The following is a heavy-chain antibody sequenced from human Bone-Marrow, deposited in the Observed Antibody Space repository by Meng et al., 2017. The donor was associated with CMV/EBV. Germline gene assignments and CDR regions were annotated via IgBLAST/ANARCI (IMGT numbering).Heavy chain of an antibody. CDR2: IYYSGST. CDR1: GVSISSGGYY. D-gene: IGHD1-26*01. Sequence: VSGVSISSGGYYWSWIRQHPGKGLEWIGYIYYSGSTYYNPSLKSRVTISVDTSKNQFSLKLSSVTAADTAVYYCARDSSRWELPLDWGQGTLVTVSS. CDR3: ARDSSRWELPLD. J-gene: IGHJ4*02. V-gene: IGHV4-31*02.